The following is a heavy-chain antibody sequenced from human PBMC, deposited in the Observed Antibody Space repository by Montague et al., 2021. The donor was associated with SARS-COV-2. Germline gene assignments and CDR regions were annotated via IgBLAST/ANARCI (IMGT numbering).Heavy chain of an antibody. V-gene: IGHV4-31*03. J-gene: IGHJ6*02. CDR1: GGSISSGGYY. CDR3: ARGGSYSSGWYGVDYYYGRDV. CDR2: IYYSGST. Sequence: TLSLTCTVSGGSISSGGYYWSWIRQHPGKGLEWIGYIYYSGSTYYNPSLKSRVTISVDTSKNQFSLKLSSVTAADTAVYYCARGGSYSSGWYGVDYYYGRDVGGQGTTVTVSS. D-gene: IGHD6-19*01.